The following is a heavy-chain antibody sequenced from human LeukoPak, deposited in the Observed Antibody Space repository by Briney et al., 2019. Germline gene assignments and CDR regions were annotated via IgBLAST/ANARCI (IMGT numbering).Heavy chain of an antibody. V-gene: IGHV4-30-2*03. J-gene: IGHJ3*02. Sequence: SQTLSLTCAVSGGSISSGGYSWSWIRQPPGKGLEWIVNIYYSGSTNYNPSLKSRVTISVDTSKNQFSLKLSSVTAADTAVYYCARRARIYDSSGYFDAFDIWGQGTMVTVSS. CDR3: ARRARIYDSSGYFDAFDI. CDR1: GGSISSGGYS. CDR2: IYYSGST. D-gene: IGHD3-22*01.